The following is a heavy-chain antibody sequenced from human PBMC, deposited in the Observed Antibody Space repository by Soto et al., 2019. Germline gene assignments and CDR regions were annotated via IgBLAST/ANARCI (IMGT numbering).Heavy chain of an antibody. CDR2: MSRSRSYI. V-gene: IGHV3-21*01. CDR1: GFSFSSYS. CDR3: ASEGRFGVVQRDY. Sequence: GGSLRLSCAASGFSFSSYSLNWVRQAPGKGLEWVSSMSRSRSYIYYADSVKGRFTLSRDNAKNSLYLQMNSLRAEDTAVYYCASEGRFGVVQRDYSGQGTFVTVSS. J-gene: IGHJ4*02. D-gene: IGHD3-3*01.